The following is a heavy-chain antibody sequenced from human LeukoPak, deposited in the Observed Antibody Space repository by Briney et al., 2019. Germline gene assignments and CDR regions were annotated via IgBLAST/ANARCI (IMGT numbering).Heavy chain of an antibody. V-gene: IGHV4-4*02. J-gene: IGHJ4*02. CDR3: ARGARAGYNLEPFDY. CDR2: IYHSGIT. D-gene: IGHD5-24*01. CDR1: GGSISISNW. Sequence: SETLSLTCAVSGGSISISNWWGWVRQSPGKGLQWIGEIYHSGITNYNPSLKSRVTMSVDKSKNQFSLKLSSVTAADTAVYYCARGARAGYNLEPFDYWGQGTLVTVSS.